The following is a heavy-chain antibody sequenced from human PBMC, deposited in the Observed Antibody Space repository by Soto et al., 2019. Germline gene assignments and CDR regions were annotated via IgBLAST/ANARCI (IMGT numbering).Heavy chain of an antibody. CDR2: IRSKAYNYAT. CDR3: YCHTSGYTALSDY. V-gene: IGHV3-73*01. CDR1: GFTFSGAS. D-gene: IGHD3-22*01. Sequence: GGSLRLSCAASGFTFSGASIHWVRQASWKGLEWVGLIRSKAYNYATGYAASVKGRFTVSRDDSKNTAYLQMNSLKTEDSAVYSCYCHTSGYTALSDYSGQGTLVAVSS. J-gene: IGHJ4*02.